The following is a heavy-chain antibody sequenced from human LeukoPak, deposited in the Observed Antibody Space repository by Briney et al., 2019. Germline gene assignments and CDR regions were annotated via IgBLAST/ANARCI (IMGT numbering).Heavy chain of an antibody. J-gene: IGHJ4*02. CDR3: AKVLRRQQLGRALDY. V-gene: IGHV3-23*01. CDR1: GFTPSSYE. CDR2: ISGSGGST. D-gene: IGHD6-13*01. Sequence: GGSLRLSCTVSGFTPSSYEMSWIRQAPGKGLEWVSGISGSGGSTYYADSVKGRFTISRDNSKNTLYLQMNSLRAEDTAVYYCAKVLRRQQLGRALDYWGQGTLVTVSS.